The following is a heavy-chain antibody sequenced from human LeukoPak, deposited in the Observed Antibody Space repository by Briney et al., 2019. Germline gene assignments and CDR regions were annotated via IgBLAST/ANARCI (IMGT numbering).Heavy chain of an antibody. V-gene: IGHV1-8*03. J-gene: IGHJ4*02. CDR3: AKGDKYYYGSERDYFDY. CDR2: MNPNSGNT. D-gene: IGHD3-10*01. Sequence: ASVKVSCKASGYTFTSYDINWVRQATGQGLEWMGWMNPNSGNTGYAQKFQGRVTITRNTSISTAYMELSSLRSEDTAVYYCAKGDKYYYGSERDYFDYWGQGTLVTVSS. CDR1: GYTFTSYD.